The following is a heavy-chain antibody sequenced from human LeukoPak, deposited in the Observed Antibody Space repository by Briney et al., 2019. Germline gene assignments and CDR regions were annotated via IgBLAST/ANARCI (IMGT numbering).Heavy chain of an antibody. D-gene: IGHD6-19*01. CDR2: ISAYNGHT. Sequence: GASVKVSCKASGDTGATFIRYGFTWVRPAPGQGLEWMGWISAYNGHTKYAQTFQGRITMTTDTSTTTAYMDLRSLRSDDTAVYYCVRYSDSSGIPDYWGQGTLVIVSS. CDR3: VRYSDSSGIPDY. CDR1: GDTGATFIRYG. V-gene: IGHV1-18*01. J-gene: IGHJ4*02.